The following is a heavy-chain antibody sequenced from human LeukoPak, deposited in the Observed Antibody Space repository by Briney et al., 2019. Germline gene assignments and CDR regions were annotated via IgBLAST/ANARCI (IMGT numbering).Heavy chain of an antibody. D-gene: IGHD3-16*01. Sequence: SETLSFTCAVYGGSFSGYYWSWIRQPPGKGLEWIGEINHSGSTNYNPSLKSRVTISVDTSKNQFSLKLSSVTAADTAVYYCARVGGSSAYYYYYMDVWGKGTTVTVSS. CDR3: ARVGGSSAYYYYYMDV. J-gene: IGHJ6*03. CDR1: GGSFSGYY. V-gene: IGHV4-34*01. CDR2: INHSGST.